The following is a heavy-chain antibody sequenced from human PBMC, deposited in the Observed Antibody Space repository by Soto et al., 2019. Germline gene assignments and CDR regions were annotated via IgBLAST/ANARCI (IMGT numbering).Heavy chain of an antibody. Sequence: SETLSLTCTVSGGSINSYYWSWIRQPPGKGLEWIGYIYYSGSTNYNPSLKSRVTISVDTSKNQFSLKLSSVTAADTAVYYCSYGSSFDYWGQGTLVTVSS. CDR1: GGSINSYY. D-gene: IGHD3-10*01. CDR2: IYYSGST. V-gene: IGHV4-59*01. CDR3: SYGSSFDY. J-gene: IGHJ4*02.